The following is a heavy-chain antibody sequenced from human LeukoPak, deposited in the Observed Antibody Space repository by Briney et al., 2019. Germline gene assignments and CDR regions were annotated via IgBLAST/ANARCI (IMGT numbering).Heavy chain of an antibody. Sequence: GGSLRLSCAASGFTFSSYSMNWVRQAPGKGLEWVSSISSSSSYIYYADSVRGRFTISRDNAKNSLYLQMNSLRAEDTAVYYCARVLPDWSQDYWGQGTLVTVSS. CDR3: ARVLPDWSQDY. J-gene: IGHJ4*02. CDR2: ISSSSSYI. D-gene: IGHD3-9*01. CDR1: GFTFSSYS. V-gene: IGHV3-21*01.